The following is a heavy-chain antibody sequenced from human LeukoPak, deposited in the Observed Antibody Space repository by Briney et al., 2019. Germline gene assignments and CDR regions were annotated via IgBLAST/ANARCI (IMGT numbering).Heavy chain of an antibody. D-gene: IGHD1-26*01. CDR2: VYYSGST. CDR1: GGSISSHY. J-gene: IGHJ4*02. V-gene: IGHV4-59*11. Sequence: SETLSLTCTVSGGSISSHYWSWIRQPPGKGLEWIGYVYYSGSTKYNPSLKSRVTISVDTSKSQFSLKLSSVTAADTAVYYCARSSMGSLFDYWGQGTLVTVSS. CDR3: ARSSMGSLFDY.